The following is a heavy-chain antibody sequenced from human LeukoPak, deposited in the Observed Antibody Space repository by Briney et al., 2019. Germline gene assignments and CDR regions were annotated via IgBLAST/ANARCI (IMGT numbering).Heavy chain of an antibody. J-gene: IGHJ4*02. CDR2: VDPEDGET. D-gene: IGHD2-2*01. CDR1: GYTFTDYY. V-gene: IGHV1-69-2*01. CDR3: ATGASGYCSSTSCPLFDY. Sequence: ATVKTSCKASGYTFTDYYMHWVQQAPGKGLEWMGRVDPEDGETIYAEKFQGRVTITADTSTDTAYMELSSLRSEDTAVYYCATGASGYCSSTSCPLFDYWGQGTLVTVSS.